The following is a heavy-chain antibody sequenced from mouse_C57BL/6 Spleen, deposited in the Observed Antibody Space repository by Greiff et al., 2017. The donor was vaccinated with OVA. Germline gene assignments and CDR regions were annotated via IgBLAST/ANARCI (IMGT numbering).Heavy chain of an antibody. J-gene: IGHJ2*01. D-gene: IGHD1-1*01. Sequence: EVQLQQSGPELVKPGASVKISCKASGYTFTDYYMNWVKQSHGKSLEWIGDINPNNGGTSYNQKFKGKATLTVDKSSSTAYMELRSLTSEDAAVYYCARGDYYGSSTSFDYWGQGTTLTVSS. CDR3: ARGDYYGSSTSFDY. V-gene: IGHV1-26*01. CDR2: INPNNGGT. CDR1: GYTFTDYY.